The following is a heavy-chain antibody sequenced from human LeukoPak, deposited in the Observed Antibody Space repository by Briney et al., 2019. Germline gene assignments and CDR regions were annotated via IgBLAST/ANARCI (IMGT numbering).Heavy chain of an antibody. D-gene: IGHD6-19*01. V-gene: IGHV1-69*04. CDR2: IIPILGIA. Sequence: GASVKVSCKASGGTFSSYAISWVRQAPGQGLEWMGRIIPILGIANYAQKFQGRVTITADKSTSTAYMELSSLRSEDTAVYYCARDQVVSSGWYAEPVYYFDYWGQGTLVTVSS. J-gene: IGHJ4*02. CDR3: ARDQVVSSGWYAEPVYYFDY. CDR1: GGTFSSYA.